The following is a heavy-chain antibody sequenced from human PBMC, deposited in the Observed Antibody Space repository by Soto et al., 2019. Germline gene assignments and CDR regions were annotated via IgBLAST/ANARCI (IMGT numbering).Heavy chain of an antibody. D-gene: IGHD3-3*01. J-gene: IGHJ4*02. CDR1: GFTFSGYG. CDR2: IWYDGSNK. V-gene: IGHV3-33*01. CDR3: ARDGALRFLEWLRESRFDY. Sequence: PGGSLRLSCAASGFTFSGYGMHWVRQAPGKGLEWVAVIWYDGSNKYYADSVKGRFTISRDNSKNTLYLQMNSLRAEDTAVYYCARDGALRFLEWLRESRFDYWGQGTLVTVSS.